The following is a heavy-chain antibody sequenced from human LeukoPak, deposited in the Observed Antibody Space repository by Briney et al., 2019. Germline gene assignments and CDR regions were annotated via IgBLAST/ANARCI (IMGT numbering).Heavy chain of an antibody. D-gene: IGHD3-3*01. CDR2: SWDSTRM. Sequence: GGSLRLSCAASGFTVSSNYMSWVRQAPGKGLEWVSGVSWDSTRMAYADSVKGRFTISRDNAKNSLYLQMTSLRPEDTAVYYCSRSPDFWSALGFWGQGTLVAVSS. CDR1: GFTVSSNY. V-gene: IGHV3-53*05. CDR3: SRSPDFWSALGF. J-gene: IGHJ4*02.